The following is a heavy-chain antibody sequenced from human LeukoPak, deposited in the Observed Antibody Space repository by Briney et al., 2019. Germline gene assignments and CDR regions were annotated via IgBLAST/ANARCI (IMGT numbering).Heavy chain of an antibody. CDR3: VRDNTPSYYGSGSTDY. D-gene: IGHD3-10*01. Sequence: ASVKVSCKASGYTFTGYYMHWVRQAPGQGLEWMGWINPNSGGTNYAQKFQGRVTMTRDTSISTAYMELSRLRSDDTAVYYCVRDNTPSYYGSGSTDYWGQGTLVTVSS. CDR1: GYTFTGYY. J-gene: IGHJ4*02. CDR2: INPNSGGT. V-gene: IGHV1-2*02.